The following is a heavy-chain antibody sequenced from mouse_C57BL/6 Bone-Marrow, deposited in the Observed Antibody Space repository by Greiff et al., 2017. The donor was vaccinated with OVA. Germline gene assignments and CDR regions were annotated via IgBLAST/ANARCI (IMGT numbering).Heavy chain of an antibody. Sequence: EVNVVESGEGLVKPGGSLKLSCAASGFTFSSYAMSWVRQTPEKRLEWVAYISSGGDYIYYADTVKGRFTISRDNARNTLYLPMSSLKSEDTAMYYCTRLLDAMDYWGQGTSVTVSS. CDR2: ISSGGDYI. V-gene: IGHV5-9-1*02. J-gene: IGHJ4*01. CDR3: TRLLDAMDY. CDR1: GFTFSSYA. D-gene: IGHD2-1*01.